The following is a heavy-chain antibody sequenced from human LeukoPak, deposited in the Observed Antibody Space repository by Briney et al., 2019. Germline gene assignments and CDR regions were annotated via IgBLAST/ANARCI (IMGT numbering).Heavy chain of an antibody. Sequence: GGPLGLSCAASGFTFSSYGMHWARQAPGKGLEWVAVISYDGNTKYYADSVKGRFTISRDYSKNTLYLQMNSLRPEDTAVYYCAKGHCSGGSCSPSIYYFDYWGKGTLVTVSS. J-gene: IGHJ4*02. CDR1: GFTFSSYG. CDR2: ISYDGNTK. V-gene: IGHV3-30*18. CDR3: AKGHCSGGSCSPSIYYFDY. D-gene: IGHD2-15*01.